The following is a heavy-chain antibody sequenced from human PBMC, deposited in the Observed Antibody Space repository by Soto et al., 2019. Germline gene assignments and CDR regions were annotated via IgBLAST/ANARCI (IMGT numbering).Heavy chain of an antibody. Sequence: GGSLRLSCSASGFTFSSYAMHWVRQAPGKGLEYVSAISSNGGSTDYADSVKGRFTISRDNSKNTLYFQMSSLRAEDTAVYYCVKAHGYDFDYWGQGTLVTVSS. CDR2: ISSNGGST. J-gene: IGHJ4*02. V-gene: IGHV3-64D*06. CDR3: VKAHGYDFDY. CDR1: GFTFSSYA. D-gene: IGHD5-12*01.